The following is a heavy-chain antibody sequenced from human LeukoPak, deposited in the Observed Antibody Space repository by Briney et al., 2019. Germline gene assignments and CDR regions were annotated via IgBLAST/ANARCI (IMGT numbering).Heavy chain of an antibody. J-gene: IGHJ4*02. Sequence: GGSLRLSCAASGFTFSDYYMNWIRQAPGKGLEWVSYIRSSSTYTGYADSVKGRFTISRDNTKNSLYLQMNSLRVEDTAVYYCARDYDYVWGSYRYIYFDYWGQGTLVTVSS. V-gene: IGHV3-11*06. D-gene: IGHD3-16*02. CDR1: GFTFSDYY. CDR3: ARDYDYVWGSYRYIYFDY. CDR2: IRSSSTYT.